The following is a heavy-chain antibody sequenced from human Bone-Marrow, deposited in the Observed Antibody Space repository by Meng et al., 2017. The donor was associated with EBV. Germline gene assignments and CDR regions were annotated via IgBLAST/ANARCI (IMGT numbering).Heavy chain of an antibody. V-gene: IGHV4-34*02. Sequence: QVQLQPRGAGLLKPSETLSLTCAVYGGSFSAYYWTWIRQPPGKGLECIGEINHSGGTNYSPSLKSQVTISVDTSKNQFSLKLSSVTAADTAVYYCASLAAAGPPFDYWGQGTLVTVSS. CDR1: GGSFSAYY. J-gene: IGHJ4*02. CDR3: ASLAAAGPPFDY. D-gene: IGHD6-13*01. CDR2: INHSGGT.